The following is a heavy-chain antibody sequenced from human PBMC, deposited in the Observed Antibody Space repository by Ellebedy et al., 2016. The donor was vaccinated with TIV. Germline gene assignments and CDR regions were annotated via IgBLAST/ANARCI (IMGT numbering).Heavy chain of an antibody. CDR2: INPNTGGT. Sequence: ASVKVSCKASGYTFTDYHIHWVRQAPGQGLEWMGWINPNTGGTNYAQIFQGRVTMARDTSISTTYMQLRGLRSDDTAIYYCVRDDYDVLTGRGEYFADWGQGTLVTVSS. D-gene: IGHD3-9*01. CDR3: VRDDYDVLTGRGEYFAD. J-gene: IGHJ4*02. CDR1: GYTFTDYH. V-gene: IGHV1-2*02.